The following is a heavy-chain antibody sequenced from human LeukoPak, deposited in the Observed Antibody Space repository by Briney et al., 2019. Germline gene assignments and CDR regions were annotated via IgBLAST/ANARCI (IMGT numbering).Heavy chain of an antibody. Sequence: ASVKVSCKASGYTFTSFGISWVRQAPGQGLGWMGWISAYNGNTNYAQKLQGRVTMTTDTSTNTAYMDLRSLRSDDTAVYYCARAGKTYYYGTSVYYHWGQGTLVTVSS. CDR3: ARAGKTYYYGTSVYYH. D-gene: IGHD3-22*01. CDR1: GYTFTSFG. CDR2: ISAYNGNT. J-gene: IGHJ5*02. V-gene: IGHV1-18*01.